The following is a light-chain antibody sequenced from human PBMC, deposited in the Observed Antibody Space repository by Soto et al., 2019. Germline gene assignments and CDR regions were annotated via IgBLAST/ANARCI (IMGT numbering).Light chain of an antibody. Sequence: MTQSPATLSLSPGERVTITCRASQGVSAYLLWYQQRQGTAPKLLIYAASNLVSGVPSRFSGSGSGTTFTLTISSLQPEDFATYYCQQSYKTPHTFGQGTKLETK. J-gene: IGKJ2*01. V-gene: IGKV1-39*01. CDR3: QQSYKTPHT. CDR1: QGVSAY. CDR2: AAS.